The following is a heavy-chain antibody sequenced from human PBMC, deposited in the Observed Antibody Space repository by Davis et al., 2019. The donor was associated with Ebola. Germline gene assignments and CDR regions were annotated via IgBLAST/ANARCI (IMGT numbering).Heavy chain of an antibody. V-gene: IGHV4-34*01. Sequence: PGGSLRLSCALYGGSFRDYYWAWIRQPPGKGLEWIGEIDRRGRTKYDPSLRRRATLSIDTSNNQFSLRLTSVTAADTAVYYCASPHQIRGDDFFDLWGQGSQVTVSS. CDR2: IDRRGRT. D-gene: IGHD2-2*01. J-gene: IGHJ4*02. CDR3: ASPHQIRGDDFFDL. CDR1: GGSFRDYY.